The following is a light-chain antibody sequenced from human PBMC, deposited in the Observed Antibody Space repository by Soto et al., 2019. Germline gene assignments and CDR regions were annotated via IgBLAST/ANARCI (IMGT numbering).Light chain of an antibody. CDR3: QEYNTYSRT. Sequence: DIQMTQSPSTLSASAGDRVTLSCRASQSISTWLAWYQQKPGKAPNLLIYQASRLESGVPSRFSGGGSGTEFALTISSLQPDDFATYYCQEYNTYSRTFGQGTKVDIK. J-gene: IGKJ1*01. V-gene: IGKV1-5*03. CDR2: QAS. CDR1: QSISTW.